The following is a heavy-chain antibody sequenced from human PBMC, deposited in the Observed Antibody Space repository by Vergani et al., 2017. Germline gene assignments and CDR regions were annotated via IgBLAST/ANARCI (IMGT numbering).Heavy chain of an antibody. CDR3: ARWVNEKTLDS. D-gene: IGHD1-1*01. J-gene: IGHJ5*01. Sequence: QVQLVESEGGVVQPGRSLTLSCVASGFTFSSHGMHWVRQAPGKGLEWVAVIWYDGSNKYYRDSVKGRFTISRDNSTNTLYLQMNSLRVEDTAVYYCARWVNEKTLDSWGQGTLVTVSS. CDR2: IWYDGSNK. CDR1: GFTFSSHG. V-gene: IGHV3-33*01.